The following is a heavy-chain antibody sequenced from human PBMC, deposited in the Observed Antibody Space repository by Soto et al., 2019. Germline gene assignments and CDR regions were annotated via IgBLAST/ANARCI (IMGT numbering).Heavy chain of an antibody. CDR3: ARRPGNDVYYGMDL. J-gene: IGHJ6*02. CDR1: GDSIRSYY. V-gene: IGHV4-59*08. CDR2: IYHSGST. Sequence: SETLSLTCNVSGDSIRSYYWSWIRQSPGKGLEWIGSIYHSGSTNYNPSLKSRVTISVDTSKNQFSLKLTSVTAAETAVYYCARRPGNDVYYGMDLWGQGTTVTVSS.